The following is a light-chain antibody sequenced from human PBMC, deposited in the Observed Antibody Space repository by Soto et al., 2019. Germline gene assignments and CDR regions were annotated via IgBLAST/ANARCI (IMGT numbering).Light chain of an antibody. CDR1: QSVSSY. CDR2: DAS. CDR3: QQRSNWPPYT. J-gene: IGKJ2*01. V-gene: IGKV3-11*01. Sequence: EIVLTQSPATLSLSPGERATLSCRASQSVSSYLAWYQQKPGQAPRLLIYDASNRATGIPARFSGSGSRTDFTLTISSLEHEDFAVYYCQQRSNWPPYTFGQGTKLEIK.